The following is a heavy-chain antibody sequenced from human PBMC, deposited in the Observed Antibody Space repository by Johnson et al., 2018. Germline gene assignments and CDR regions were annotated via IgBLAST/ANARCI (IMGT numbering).Heavy chain of an antibody. V-gene: IGHV3-74*01. CDR1: GFTFSNYW. Sequence: VQLQESGGGLVPPGGSVRLSCAASGFTFSNYWMHWVRQAPGKGLVWVSRIISDGSSTSYADSVKGRFTISRDNAKNTLYLQMNSRRAEDTAVYYCAREIAAAGHYGMDVWGQGTTVTVSS. CDR3: AREIAAAGHYGMDV. J-gene: IGHJ6*02. CDR2: IISDGSST. D-gene: IGHD6-13*01.